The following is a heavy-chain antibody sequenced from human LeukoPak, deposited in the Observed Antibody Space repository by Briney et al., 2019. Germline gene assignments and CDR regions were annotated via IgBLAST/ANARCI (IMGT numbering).Heavy chain of an antibody. D-gene: IGHD5-12*01. J-gene: IGHJ4*02. CDR3: ARGPIKHY. Sequence: PSETLSLTCTVSGGSISSGSYYWSWIRQPAGKGLEWIGRIYTSGSTNYNPSLKSRVTISVDTSKNQFSLKLSSVTAADTAVYYCARGPIKHYWGQGTLVTVSS. CDR1: GGSISSGSYY. CDR2: IYTSGST. V-gene: IGHV4-61*02.